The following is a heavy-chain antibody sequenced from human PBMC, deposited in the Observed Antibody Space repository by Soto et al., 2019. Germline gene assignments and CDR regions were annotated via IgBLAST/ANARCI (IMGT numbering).Heavy chain of an antibody. V-gene: IGHV4-34*01. J-gene: IGHJ6*03. Sequence: WTWIRQPPGKGLEWIGEINHSGNTKYNPSLKSRVTVSADTSKNEFSLRLSSLTPAGTAVYYCAGLRGYYWYMDVWGKGTTVIVSS. CDR2: INHSGNT. CDR3: AGLRGYYWYMDV.